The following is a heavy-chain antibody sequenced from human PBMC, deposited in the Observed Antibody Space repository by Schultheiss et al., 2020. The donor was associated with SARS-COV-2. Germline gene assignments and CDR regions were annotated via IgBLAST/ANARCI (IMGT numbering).Heavy chain of an antibody. CDR3: ATGPSSTSLPFDY. Sequence: SETLSLTCTVSGGSISSSSYYWGWIRQPPGKGLEWIGSIYYSGSTNYNPSLKSRVTISVDTSKNQFSLKLSSVTAADTAVYYCATGPSSTSLPFDYWGQGTLVTVSS. D-gene: IGHD2-2*01. J-gene: IGHJ4*02. CDR2: IYYSGST. V-gene: IGHV4-39*01. CDR1: GGSISSSSYY.